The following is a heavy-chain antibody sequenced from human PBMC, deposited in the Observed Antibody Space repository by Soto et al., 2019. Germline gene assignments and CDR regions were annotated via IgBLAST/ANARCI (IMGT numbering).Heavy chain of an antibody. J-gene: IGHJ6*02. CDR2: IYYSGST. CDR1: GGSISSGDYY. D-gene: IGHD2-2*01. V-gene: IGHV4-30-4*01. Sequence: SETLSLTCTVSGGSISSGDYYWSWIRQPPGKGLEWIGYIYYSGSTYYNPSLKSRVTISVDTSKNQSSLKLSSVTAADTAVYYCARSIYCSSTSCYRLDYGMDVWGQGTTVTVSS. CDR3: ARSIYCSSTSCYRLDYGMDV.